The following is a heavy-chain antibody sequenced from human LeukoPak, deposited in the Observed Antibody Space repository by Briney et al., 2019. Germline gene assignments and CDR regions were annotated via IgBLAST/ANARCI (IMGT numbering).Heavy chain of an antibody. Sequence: GGSLRLSCAASGFTFSSYGMHWVRQAPGKGLEWVSFIWYDGSKKYHADSVKGRFTISRDNSKNTLYLQMNSLRAEDTAVYYCATKRYCGGGSCYGLDYWGQGTLVTVSS. V-gene: IGHV3-30*02. J-gene: IGHJ4*02. D-gene: IGHD2-15*01. CDR1: GFTFSSYG. CDR3: ATKRYCGGGSCYGLDY. CDR2: IWYDGSKK.